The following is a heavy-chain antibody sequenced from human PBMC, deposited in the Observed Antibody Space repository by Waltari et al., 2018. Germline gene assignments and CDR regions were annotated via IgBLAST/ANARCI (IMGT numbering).Heavy chain of an antibody. CDR2: MNRNGDT. CDR3: AREPQAPYYFDS. Sequence: VQLQESGPGLVKPSETLSLTCTVSGGCISTYYWNWVRQPAGKGQEWIGRMNRNGDTNSSASLRSRVTMLVDTSKNQFSLKVASVTAADTAVYYCAREPQAPYYFDSWGQGVLVAVSS. CDR1: GGCISTYY. V-gene: IGHV4-4*07. J-gene: IGHJ4*02.